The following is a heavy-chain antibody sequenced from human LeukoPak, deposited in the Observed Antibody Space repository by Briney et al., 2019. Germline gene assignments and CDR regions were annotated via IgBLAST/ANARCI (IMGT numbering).Heavy chain of an antibody. CDR3: ARDFLDF. J-gene: IGHJ4*02. Sequence: GGSLRLSCAASGFTFSNAWMSWVRQAPGKGLEWVANIKQDGSEKYYVDSVKGRFTISRDNAKNSLYLQMNSLRAEDTAMYYCARDFLDFWGQGTLVTVSS. D-gene: IGHD3-3*01. V-gene: IGHV3-7*03. CDR2: IKQDGSEK. CDR1: GFTFSNAW.